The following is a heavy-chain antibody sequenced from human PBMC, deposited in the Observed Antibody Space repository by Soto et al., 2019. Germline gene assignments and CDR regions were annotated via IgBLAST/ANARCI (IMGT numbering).Heavy chain of an antibody. V-gene: IGHV3-15*01. CDR2: ITSSGTT. CDR1: GFTFSSYS. J-gene: IGHJ6*02. D-gene: IGHD3-22*01. Sequence: GGSLRLSCAASGFTFSSYSLNWVRQAPGKGLEWVSYITSSGTTDYAAPVKGRFTISRDDSKNTLYLQMNSLKTEDTAVYYCTTLGHYYDSSPLDVWGQGTTVTVSS. CDR3: TTLGHYYDSSPLDV.